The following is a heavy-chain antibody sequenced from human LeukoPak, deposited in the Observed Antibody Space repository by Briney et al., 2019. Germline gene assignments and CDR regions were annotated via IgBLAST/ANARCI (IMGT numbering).Heavy chain of an antibody. V-gene: IGHV3-7*01. CDR3: ARGEEKATITALDS. Sequence: PGGSLRLSCAASGFTLSDYWMSWVRQAPGKGLEWVANIKKDGSEKNYVDSVKGRFTISRDNAGNSLFLQMNSLRAVDTAVYFCARGEEKATITALDSWGQGTLVTVSS. D-gene: IGHD5-24*01. CDR2: IKKDGSEK. J-gene: IGHJ4*02. CDR1: GFTLSDYW.